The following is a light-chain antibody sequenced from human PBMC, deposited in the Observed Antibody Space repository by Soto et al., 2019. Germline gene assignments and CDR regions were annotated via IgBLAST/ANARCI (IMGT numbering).Light chain of an antibody. V-gene: IGLV4-69*01. Sequence: QSVLTQSPSASASLGASVKLTCTLSSGHSSYAIAWHQQQPEKGPRYLMKLNSDGSHSKGDGIPDRFSGSSSGAERYLTISSLQSEDEADYYCQTWGTGIPVLFGGGIKVTVL. CDR3: QTWGTGIPVL. J-gene: IGLJ2*01. CDR1: SGHSSYA. CDR2: LNSDGSH.